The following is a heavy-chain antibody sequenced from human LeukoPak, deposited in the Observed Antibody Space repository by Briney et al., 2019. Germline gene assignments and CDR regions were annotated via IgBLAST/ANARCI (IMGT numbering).Heavy chain of an antibody. Sequence: SVKVSCKASGGTFSSYAISWVRQAPGQGLEWMGGIIPIFGTANYAQKFQGRVTITADESTSTAYMELSSLRSEDTAVYYCASTGYCSGGSCYPGPYWGQGTLVTVSS. CDR1: GGTFSSYA. D-gene: IGHD2-15*01. J-gene: IGHJ4*02. CDR2: IIPIFGTA. CDR3: ASTGYCSGGSCYPGPY. V-gene: IGHV1-69*13.